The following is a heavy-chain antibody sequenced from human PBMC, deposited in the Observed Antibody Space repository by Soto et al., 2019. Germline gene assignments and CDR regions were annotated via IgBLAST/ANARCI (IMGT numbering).Heavy chain of an antibody. CDR1: GGSFSGYY. Sequence: PSETLSLTCAVYGGSFSGYYWSWIRQPPGKGLEWIGEINHSGSTNYNPSLKSRVTISVDTSKNQFSLKLSSVTAADTAVYYCARVGLELRVVLYYYYGMDVWGQGTTVTVSS. J-gene: IGHJ6*02. CDR3: ARVGLELRVVLYYYYGMDV. CDR2: INHSGST. V-gene: IGHV4-34*01. D-gene: IGHD1-7*01.